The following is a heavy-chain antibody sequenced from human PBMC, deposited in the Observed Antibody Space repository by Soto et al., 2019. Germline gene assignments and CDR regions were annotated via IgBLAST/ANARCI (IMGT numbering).Heavy chain of an antibody. CDR3: ANDYGDYKSYYGMDV. Sequence: QLQLQESGPGLVKPSETLSLTCTVSGASVTSSTYYWGWIRQPPGKGLEWIGSIYYSGSTYYNPSLRSRVTISVDTSKNQVSLKLTSVTAADTAVYYCANDYGDYKSYYGMDVWGQGNTVTVSS. D-gene: IGHD4-17*01. CDR1: GASVTSSTYY. V-gene: IGHV4-39*01. CDR2: IYYSGST. J-gene: IGHJ6*02.